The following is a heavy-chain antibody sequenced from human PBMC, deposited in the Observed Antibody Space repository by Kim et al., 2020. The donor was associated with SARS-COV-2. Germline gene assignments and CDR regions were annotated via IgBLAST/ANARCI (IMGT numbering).Heavy chain of an antibody. D-gene: IGHD6-19*01. J-gene: IGHJ4*02. CDR1: GGSFSGYY. Sequence: SETLSLTCAVYGGSFSGYYWSWIRQPPGKGLEWIGEINHSGSTNYNPSLKSRVTISVDTSKNQFSLKLSSVTAADTAVYYCARYTKHSSGGPIDYWGQGTLVTVSS. CDR3: ARYTKHSSGGPIDY. CDR2: INHSGST. V-gene: IGHV4-34*01.